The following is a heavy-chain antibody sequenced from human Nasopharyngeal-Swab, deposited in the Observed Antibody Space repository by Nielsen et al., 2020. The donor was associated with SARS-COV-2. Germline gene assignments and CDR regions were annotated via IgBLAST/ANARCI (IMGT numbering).Heavy chain of an antibody. D-gene: IGHD6-13*01. Sequence: GESLKISCAASGFTFSSYGMHWVRQAPGKGLEWVSSVSSTSSYIYYADSVKGRFTISRDNAKNSLYLLLNSLRAEDTAVYYCARDPLSSWQAIGNWYFDLWGRGTLVTVSS. J-gene: IGHJ2*01. CDR3: ARDPLSSWQAIGNWYFDL. CDR2: VSSTSSYI. V-gene: IGHV3-21*06. CDR1: GFTFSSYG.